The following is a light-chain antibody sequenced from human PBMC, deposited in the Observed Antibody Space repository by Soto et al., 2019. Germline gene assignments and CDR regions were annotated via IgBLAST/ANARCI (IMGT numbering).Light chain of an antibody. J-gene: IGKJ1*01. V-gene: IGKV3-15*01. CDR3: QQYNIWPRT. CDR1: QSVSSN. CDR2: GAS. Sequence: EIVMTQSPATLSVSPGERATLSCRASQSVSSNLAWYQQKPGQAPSLLIYGASTRATGIPARFSGSGSGTEFTLTISSLQSEYFAVYYCQQYNIWPRTFGQGTKVEI.